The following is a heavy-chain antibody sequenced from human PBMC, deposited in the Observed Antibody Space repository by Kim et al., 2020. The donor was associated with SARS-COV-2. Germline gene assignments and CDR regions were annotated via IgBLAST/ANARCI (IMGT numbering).Heavy chain of an antibody. CDR3: ARELILSRGWFGAPLDY. Sequence: VKGRFTIARDKAKNSLYLQMNSLRDEDTALYYCARELILSRGWFGAPLDYWGQGTLVTVSS. D-gene: IGHD6-19*01. V-gene: IGHV3-48*02. J-gene: IGHJ4*02.